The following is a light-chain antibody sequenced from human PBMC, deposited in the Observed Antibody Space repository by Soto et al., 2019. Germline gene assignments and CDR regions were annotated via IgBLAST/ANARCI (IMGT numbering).Light chain of an antibody. V-gene: IGKV3-15*01. CDR3: QQYNNWPQT. CDR1: QSVSSN. CDR2: GAS. J-gene: IGKJ1*01. Sequence: EIVMTQSPATLSVSPGERATLSCRASQSVSSNLAWYQQKPGQAPRLLIYGASTRATSIPARFSGSGSGTEFTLTISSLQSEDFAVYYCQQYNNWPQTFGQVTKVEIK.